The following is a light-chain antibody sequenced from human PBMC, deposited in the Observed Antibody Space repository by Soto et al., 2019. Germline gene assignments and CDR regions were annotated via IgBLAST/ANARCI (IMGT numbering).Light chain of an antibody. J-gene: IGLJ3*02. CDR1: SSNIGAGYD. CDR2: GNN. CDR3: SAYTARSTLV. V-gene: IGLV1-40*01. Sequence: QSVLTQPPSVSGAPGQRVTISCTGSSSNIGAGYDVHWYQQLPGKAPKLLIYGNNNRPSGVPDRFSGSKSGTSASLAITGLRADDEADYYCSAYTARSTLVFGGGTKLTVL.